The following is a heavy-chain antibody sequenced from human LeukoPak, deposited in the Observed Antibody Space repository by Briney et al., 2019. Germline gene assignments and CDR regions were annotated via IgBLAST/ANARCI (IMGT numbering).Heavy chain of an antibody. V-gene: IGHV1-46*01. J-gene: IGHJ4*02. Sequence: ASVKVSCKASGYSLTSNYIHWVRQAPGQGLEWMGMIYPRDGSTSYAQRFQGRVTVTRDTSTSTVHMELSGLRSEDTAVYYCARDQEGFDYWGQGTQVTVSS. CDR1: GYSLTSNY. CDR2: IYPRDGST. CDR3: ARDQEGFDY.